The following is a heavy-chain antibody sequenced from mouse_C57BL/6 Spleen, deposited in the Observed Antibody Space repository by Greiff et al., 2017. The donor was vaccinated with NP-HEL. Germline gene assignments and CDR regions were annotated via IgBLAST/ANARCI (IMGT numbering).Heavy chain of an antibody. Sequence: EVQLVESGGGLVQPGGSLKLSCAASGFTFSDYYMYWVRQTPEKRLEWVAYISNGGGSTYYPDTVKGRFTISRDNAKNTLYLQMSRLKSEDTAMYYCARHDPYYAMDYWGQGTSVTVSS. CDR1: GFTFSDYY. J-gene: IGHJ4*01. CDR2: ISNGGGST. V-gene: IGHV5-12*01. CDR3: ARHDPYYAMDY.